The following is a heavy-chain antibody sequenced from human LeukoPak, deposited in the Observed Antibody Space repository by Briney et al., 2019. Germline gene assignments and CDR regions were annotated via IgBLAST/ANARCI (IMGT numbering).Heavy chain of an antibody. Sequence: GGSLRLSCVASGFILNKHAMSWVRQAPGKGLEWVSGLSGSGSSTDYADSVKGRFTVSRDNSKNTLFLQMNSLRAEDTAIYYCAKERDYGPADYWGQGTLVTVSS. CDR3: AKERDYGPADY. J-gene: IGHJ4*02. CDR2: LSGSGSST. CDR1: GFILNKHA. V-gene: IGHV3-23*01. D-gene: IGHD4/OR15-4a*01.